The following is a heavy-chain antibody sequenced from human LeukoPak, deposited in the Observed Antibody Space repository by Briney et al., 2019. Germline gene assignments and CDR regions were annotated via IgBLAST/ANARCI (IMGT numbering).Heavy chain of an antibody. CDR2: ISTSGDST. D-gene: IGHD3-3*01. V-gene: IGHV3-23*01. Sequence: QSGGSLRLSCAASGFTFSSYAMSWVRQAPGKGLEWVSAISTSGDSTYSADSVKGRFTISRENSKNTLYLQMNSLRVEDTAVYYCVKGTYYDFWSDFGYAYWGQGTLVIVSS. CDR3: VKGTYYDFWSDFGYAY. J-gene: IGHJ4*02. CDR1: GFTFSSYA.